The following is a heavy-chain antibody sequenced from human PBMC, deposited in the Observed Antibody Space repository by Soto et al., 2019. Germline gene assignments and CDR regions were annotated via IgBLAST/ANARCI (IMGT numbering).Heavy chain of an antibody. D-gene: IGHD3-22*01. CDR3: AVYYDSSGHTPPFDY. J-gene: IGHJ4*02. CDR1: GGSFSGYY. Sequence: QVQLQQWGAGLLKPSETLSLTCAVYGGSFSGYYWSRIRQPPGKGLEWSGEINHSGSTNYNPSLKSRVTISVDTSKNLFSLKLSSVTAADTAVYYCAVYYDSSGHTPPFDYWGQGTLGTVSS. CDR2: INHSGST. V-gene: IGHV4-34*01.